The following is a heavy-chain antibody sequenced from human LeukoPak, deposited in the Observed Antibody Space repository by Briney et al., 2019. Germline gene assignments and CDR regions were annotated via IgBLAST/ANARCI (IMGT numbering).Heavy chain of an antibody. Sequence: PSEPLSLPCSVSGYSINSAYYWGWIRHPAGNGLGWIGYLFPGLSTEHIPSLKARSPIFLAKPKHLFSLRLASLTAPDPALSFCAGETRMIRRRRFVPWGQGALVPVSS. J-gene: IGHJ5*02. D-gene: IGHD3-22*01. V-gene: IGHV4-38-2*02. CDR2: LFPGLST. CDR3: AGETRMIRRRRFVP. CDR1: GYSINSAYY.